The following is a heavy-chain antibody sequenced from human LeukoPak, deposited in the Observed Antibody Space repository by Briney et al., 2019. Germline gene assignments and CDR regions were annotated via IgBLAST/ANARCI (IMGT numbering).Heavy chain of an antibody. J-gene: IGHJ4*02. Sequence: PGGSLRLSCAASGFTFTNYAMHWVRQAPGKGLEWVAIIWYDGINKYYADAVKGRFTISRDNSKNILYLQMSSLRADDTAVYFCVKEISYYDWWGQGTLVTVSS. CDR1: GFTFTNYA. CDR3: VKEISYYDW. CDR2: IWYDGINK. D-gene: IGHD3-10*01. V-gene: IGHV3-30*02.